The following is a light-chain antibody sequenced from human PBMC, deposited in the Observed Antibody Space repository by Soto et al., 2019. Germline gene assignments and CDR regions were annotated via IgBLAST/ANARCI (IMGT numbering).Light chain of an antibody. J-gene: IGLJ3*02. CDR1: TGAVTSGHY. CDR2: DTT. Sequence: QAVVTQEPSLTVSPGGTVTLTCGSSTGAVTSGHYPYWFQQKPGQAPRTLIYDTTNKHSWTPARFSGSLLGGKAALTLAGAQTDDEADYYCLLSYSGTNWVYGGGTQLTVL. CDR3: LLSYSGTNWV. V-gene: IGLV7-46*01.